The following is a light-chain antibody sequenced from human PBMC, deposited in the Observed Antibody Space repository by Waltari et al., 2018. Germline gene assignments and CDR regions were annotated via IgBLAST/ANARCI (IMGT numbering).Light chain of an antibody. CDR1: PGSLSTTSY. J-gene: IGLJ3*02. V-gene: IGLV8-61*01. CDR3: ALYMGSGIWV. CDR2: KAN. Sequence: QTVVTQEPSLSVSPAGTVTLTCALSPGSLSTTSYATWYQQTPGQAPRTPVYKANARSSGVPDRFSGSILGNTAALTITGAQADDESDYYCALYMGSGIWVFGGGTRLTVL.